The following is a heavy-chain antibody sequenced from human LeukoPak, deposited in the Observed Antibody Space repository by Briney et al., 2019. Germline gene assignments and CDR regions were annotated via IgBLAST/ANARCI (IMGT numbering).Heavy chain of an antibody. CDR1: GGSISSGSYY. J-gene: IGHJ6*03. CDR3: ARAICGGDCYDYYYYYMDV. V-gene: IGHV4-61*02. Sequence: SETLSLTCTVSGGSISSGSYYWSWIRQPAGKGLEWIGRIYTSGSTNYNPSLKSRVTISVDTSKNQFSLKLSSVTAADTTVYYCARAICGGDCYDYYYYYMDVWGKGTTVTVSS. D-gene: IGHD2-21*01. CDR2: IYTSGST.